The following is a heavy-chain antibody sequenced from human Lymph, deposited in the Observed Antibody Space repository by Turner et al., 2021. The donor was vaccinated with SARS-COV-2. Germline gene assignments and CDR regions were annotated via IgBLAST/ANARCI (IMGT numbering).Heavy chain of an antibody. J-gene: IGHJ4*02. CDR2: IYSSGIS. CDR3: ARRRYAGIPYEY. D-gene: IGHD2-21*02. CDR1: GSSISRSF. Sequence: QVRLQESGPGLVKPSEDLSLTCSVSGSSISRSFWSWLRQPLGKGLEWIGYIYSSGISNYNPSLKSRVTMSVDTFNIQFSLNLRSATAADTAVYYCARRRYAGIPYEYWGQGVLVTVTP. V-gene: IGHV4-4*08.